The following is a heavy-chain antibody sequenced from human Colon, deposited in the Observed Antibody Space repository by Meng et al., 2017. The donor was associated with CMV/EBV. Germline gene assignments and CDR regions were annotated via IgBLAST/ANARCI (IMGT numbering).Heavy chain of an antibody. D-gene: IGHD3/OR15-3a*01. V-gene: IGHV3-30*02. Sequence: QLLVVECGGGVVQPGGSLRPACAAFVFAFSAYGMPWVRQAPGKGREWVTFILNDGISKYYADSVKGRFTISRDNSKNILYLQINGLRNEGTAVYYCLRDSWTDWGQGTLVTVSS. CDR1: VFAFSAYG. CDR3: LRDSWTD. J-gene: IGHJ4*02. CDR2: ILNDGISK.